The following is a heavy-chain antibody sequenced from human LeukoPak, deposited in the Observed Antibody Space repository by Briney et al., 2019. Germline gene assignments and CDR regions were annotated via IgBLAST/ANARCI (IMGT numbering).Heavy chain of an antibody. CDR1: GASVSGSPYY. Sequence: SETLSLTCTVSGASVSGSPYYWGWIRQPPGKGLEWIGSIYHSGSTYYNPSLKSRVTISVDTSKNQFSLKLSSVTAADTAVYYCARVRSLYDMDVWGKGTTVTVSS. D-gene: IGHD3-16*02. V-gene: IGHV4-39*07. J-gene: IGHJ6*03. CDR3: ARVRSLYDMDV. CDR2: IYHSGST.